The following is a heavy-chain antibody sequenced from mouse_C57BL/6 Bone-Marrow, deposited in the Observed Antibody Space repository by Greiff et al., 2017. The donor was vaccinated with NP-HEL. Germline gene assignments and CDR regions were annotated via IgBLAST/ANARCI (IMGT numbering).Heavy chain of an antibody. V-gene: IGHV1-59*01. CDR3: ARVSTRVKCFAY. D-gene: IGHD2-2*01. J-gene: IGHJ3*01. CDR1: GYTFTSYW. CDR2: IDPSDSYT. Sequence: QVQLKQPGAELVRPGTSVKLSCKASGYTFTSYWMHWVKQRPGQGLEWIGVIDPSDSYTNYNQKFKGKATLTVDTSSSTAYMQLSSLTSEDSAVYYCARVSTRVKCFAYWGQGTRVTVSA.